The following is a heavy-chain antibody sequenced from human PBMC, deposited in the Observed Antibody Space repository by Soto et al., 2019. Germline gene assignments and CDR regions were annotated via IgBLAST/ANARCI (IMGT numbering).Heavy chain of an antibody. D-gene: IGHD3-10*01. J-gene: IGHJ4*02. Sequence: GGSLRLSCAASGFTFSSYAMSWVRQAPGKGLEWVSAISGSGGSTYYADSVKGRFTISRDNSKNTLYLQMNSLRAEDTAVYYCAKGPSITMVRGVITPFDYWGQGTLVTVSS. CDR1: GFTFSSYA. V-gene: IGHV3-23*01. CDR3: AKGPSITMVRGVITPFDY. CDR2: ISGSGGST.